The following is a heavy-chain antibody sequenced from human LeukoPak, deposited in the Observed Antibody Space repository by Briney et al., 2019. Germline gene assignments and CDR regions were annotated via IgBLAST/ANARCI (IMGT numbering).Heavy chain of an antibody. CDR3: ARALSSSSVSSIGY. Sequence: GGSLRLSCAASGFTFSSYWMGWVRQAPGKGLEWVTNIKQDGSEKYYVDSVKGRFTISRDNAKNSLYLQMNSLRAEDTAVYYCARALSSSSVSSIGYWGQGTLVTVSS. CDR1: GFTFSSYW. V-gene: IGHV3-7*01. D-gene: IGHD6-13*01. J-gene: IGHJ4*02. CDR2: IKQDGSEK.